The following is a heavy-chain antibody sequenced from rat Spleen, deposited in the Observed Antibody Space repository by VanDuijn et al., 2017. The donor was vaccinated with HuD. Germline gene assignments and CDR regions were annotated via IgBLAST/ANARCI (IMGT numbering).Heavy chain of an antibody. D-gene: IGHD1-1*01. Sequence: EVQLVESGGGLVQPGRSMKLSCEASGFSFSDYGMAWVLQAPTKGLEWVASISYDGSSTYYRDSVKGRFTISRDNAKSTLYLQMDSLRSEDTATYYWARSDGVHYYLPFADWGQGTLVTASS. J-gene: IGHJ3*01. V-gene: IGHV5-29*01. CDR1: GFSFSDYG. CDR3: ARSDGVHYYLPFAD. CDR2: ISYDGSST.